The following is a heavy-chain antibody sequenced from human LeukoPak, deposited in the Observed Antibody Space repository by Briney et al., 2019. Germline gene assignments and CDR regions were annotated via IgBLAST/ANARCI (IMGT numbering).Heavy chain of an antibody. D-gene: IGHD3-16*01. Sequence: GGSLTLSCAACGFTFSSYAMTCVRQAPGKGLEWVSGISGGGDRTYYADSVKGRFTITRDNSKNTLYLQMNSLRAEDTAVYFCASGYYFDYWGQGTLVTVSS. CDR1: GFTFSSYA. J-gene: IGHJ4*02. CDR2: ISGGGDRT. CDR3: ASGYYFDY. V-gene: IGHV3-23*01.